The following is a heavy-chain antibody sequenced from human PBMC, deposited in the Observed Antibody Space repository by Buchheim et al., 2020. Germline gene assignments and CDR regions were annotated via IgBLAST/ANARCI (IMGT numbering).Heavy chain of an antibody. CDR3: ARDLEGQYSGSYGWFDP. V-gene: IGHV3-20*01. D-gene: IGHD1-26*01. CDR1: GFTFDDYG. CDR2: INWNGGST. Sequence: EVQLVESGGGVVRPGGSLRLSCAASGFTFDDYGMSWVRQAPGKGLEWVSGINWNGGSTGYADSVKGRFTITRDNATNSLYLQMNSLRAEDTALYHCARDLEGQYSGSYGWFDPWGQGTL. J-gene: IGHJ5*01.